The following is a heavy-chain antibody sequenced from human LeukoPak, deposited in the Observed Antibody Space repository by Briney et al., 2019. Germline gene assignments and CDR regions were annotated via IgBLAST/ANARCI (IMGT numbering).Heavy chain of an antibody. CDR3: ARGVPSPFPDPFDH. CDR1: GFIFSSYA. Sequence: AGGSLRLSCAASGFIFSSYAMNWVRQAPGKGLEWVSIITSGGDTTFYADSVKGRFTISRDNSKNTLYLQMNSLRVEDTAVYYCARGVPSPFPDPFDHWGQGTLVIVSS. D-gene: IGHD6-6*01. V-gene: IGHV3-23*01. CDR2: ITSGGDTT. J-gene: IGHJ4*02.